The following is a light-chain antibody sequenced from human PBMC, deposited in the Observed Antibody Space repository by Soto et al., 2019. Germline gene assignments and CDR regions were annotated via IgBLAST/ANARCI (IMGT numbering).Light chain of an antibody. CDR3: AVWDDTLNALV. Sequence: QSVLTQPPSASGTPGQRVTISCSGSSSNIGSNTVNWYQQLPGTAPKLLIYSNNQRPSGVPDRFSGSKSGTSASLAISGLQSEDEADYYCAVWDDTLNALVFGTGTQVTLL. CDR1: SSNIGSNT. J-gene: IGLJ1*01. V-gene: IGLV1-44*01. CDR2: SNN.